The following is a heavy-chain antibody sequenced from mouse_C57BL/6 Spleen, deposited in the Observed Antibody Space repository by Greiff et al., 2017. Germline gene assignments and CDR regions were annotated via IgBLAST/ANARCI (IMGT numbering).Heavy chain of an antibody. Sequence: VQLQQSGPELVKPGASVKISCKASGYAFSSSWMNWVKQRPGKGLEWIGRIYPGDGDTNYNGKFKGKVTLTADKSSSTAYMQLSSLTSEDSAFYFCARGELKDYAMGDWGQGASVTVSS. V-gene: IGHV1-82*01. D-gene: IGHD1-3*01. CDR2: IYPGDGDT. J-gene: IGHJ4*01. CDR1: GYAFSSSW. CDR3: ARGELKDYAMGD.